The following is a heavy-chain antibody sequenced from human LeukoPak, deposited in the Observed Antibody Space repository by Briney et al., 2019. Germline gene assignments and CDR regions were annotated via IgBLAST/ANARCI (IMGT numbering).Heavy chain of an antibody. D-gene: IGHD3-9*01. Sequence: GASVTVSCKASGYTFTTYGINWVRQAPGQGLEWMAWISPYNGNTHYAQSLQGRVTMTTETSTSTAYMELRRLRSDDTAVYYCARDNTGYNYGMDVWGQGTTVTVSS. J-gene: IGHJ6*02. V-gene: IGHV1-18*01. CDR3: ARDNTGYNYGMDV. CDR2: ISPYNGNT. CDR1: GYTFTTYG.